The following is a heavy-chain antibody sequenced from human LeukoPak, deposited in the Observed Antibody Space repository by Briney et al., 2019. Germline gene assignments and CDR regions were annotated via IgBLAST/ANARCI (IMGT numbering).Heavy chain of an antibody. CDR3: GRQIRAGAFDM. D-gene: IGHD6-13*01. CDR2: FDPDLSEI. J-gene: IGHJ3*02. V-gene: IGHV1-24*01. Sequence: ASVKVSCKVLEYTLTEMAMHWVRQSPGEGLEWMGGFDPDLSEIVYAQKFQGRVTMTEDTSTNTAYMELSSLRSDDTAVYYCGRQIRAGAFDMWGQGTIVTVSS. CDR1: EYTLTEMA.